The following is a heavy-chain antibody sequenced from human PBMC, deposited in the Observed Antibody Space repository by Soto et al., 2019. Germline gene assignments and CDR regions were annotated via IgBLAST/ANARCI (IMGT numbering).Heavy chain of an antibody. CDR3: AHSRGDGDYFPY. CDR1: GFSLSTAGKS. Sequence: QITLKESGPTLVKPTQTLTPTCTFSGFSLSTAGKSVAWIRQPPGKALEWLSVIYWDDDKRYSPSLKSRLTIAKDTSKNQVVLKMTNMDPLDTGTYYCAHSRGDGDYFPYWGQGTLVSVSS. CDR2: IYWDDDK. V-gene: IGHV2-5*02. D-gene: IGHD3-16*01. J-gene: IGHJ4*02.